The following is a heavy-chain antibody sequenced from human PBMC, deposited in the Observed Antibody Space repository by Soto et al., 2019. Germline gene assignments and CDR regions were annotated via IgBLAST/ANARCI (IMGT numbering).Heavy chain of an antibody. CDR2: ISGSGGST. J-gene: IGHJ3*02. Sequence: LRLSCAASGFTFSSYAMSWVRQAPGKGLEWVSAISGSGGSTYYADSVKGRFTISRDNSKNTLYLQMNSLRAEDTAVYYCAKVRWNDFDAFDIWGQGTMVTVSS. CDR1: GFTFSSYA. CDR3: AKVRWNDFDAFDI. D-gene: IGHD1-1*01. V-gene: IGHV3-23*01.